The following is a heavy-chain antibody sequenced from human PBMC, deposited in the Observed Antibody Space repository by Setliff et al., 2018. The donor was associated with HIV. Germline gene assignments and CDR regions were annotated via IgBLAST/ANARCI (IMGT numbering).Heavy chain of an antibody. CDR1: GGTFSSYA. CDR2: SIPMFGTL. D-gene: IGHD1-26*01. V-gene: IGHV1-69*05. CDR3: ARGHSHGYGYSGSYGPFDI. Sequence: GASVKVSCKASGGTFSSYAINWVRQAPGQGLEWMGGSIPMFGTLNLAQKFQGRGTITTDESTSTAYMELNSLRSEDTAVYYCARGHSHGYGYSGSYGPFDIWGQGTRVTV. J-gene: IGHJ3*02.